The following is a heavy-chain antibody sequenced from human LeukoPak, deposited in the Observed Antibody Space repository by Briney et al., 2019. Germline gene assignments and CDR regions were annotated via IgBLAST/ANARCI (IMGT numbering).Heavy chain of an antibody. D-gene: IGHD3-10*01. CDR1: GGSISSSSYY. CDR2: IYYSGST. CDR3: ARVNGGYYYMDV. V-gene: IGHV4-39*07. Sequence: SETLSLTCTVSGGSISSSSYYWGWIRQPPGKGLEWIGSIYYSGSTYYNPSLKSRVTISVDTSKNQFSLKLSSVTAADTAVYYCARVNGGYYYMDVWDKGTTVTVSS. J-gene: IGHJ6*03.